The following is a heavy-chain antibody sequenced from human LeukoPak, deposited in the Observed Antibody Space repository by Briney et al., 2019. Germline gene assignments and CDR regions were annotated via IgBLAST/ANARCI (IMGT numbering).Heavy chain of an antibody. D-gene: IGHD1-1*01. J-gene: IGHJ5*02. CDR1: GGSISSNY. CDR3: ARHGGTFDP. CDR2: AYHSGIT. Sequence: SETLSLTCTVPGGSISSNYWSWIRQPPGKGLEWIGYAYHSGITNYNPSLKSRVTISVDTSESRFSLRLSSVTAADTAIYYCARHGGTFDPWGQGILVTVSS. V-gene: IGHV4-59*01.